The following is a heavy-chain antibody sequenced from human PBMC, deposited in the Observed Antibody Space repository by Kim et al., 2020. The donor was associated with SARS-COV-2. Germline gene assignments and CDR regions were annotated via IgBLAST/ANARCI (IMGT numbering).Heavy chain of an antibody. V-gene: IGHV4-39*01. J-gene: IGHJ6*03. Sequence: SETLSLTCTVSGGFVSSSNYYWGWIRHPPGKGLEWIGNFYYIGTTYYHPPLKSRVNISVDTSKNQFSLTLISVTAADTALYYCASREIFYHYMDAWGKGTSVTVSS. CDR2: FYYIGTT. CDR1: GGFVSSSNYY. CDR3: ASREIFYHYMDA.